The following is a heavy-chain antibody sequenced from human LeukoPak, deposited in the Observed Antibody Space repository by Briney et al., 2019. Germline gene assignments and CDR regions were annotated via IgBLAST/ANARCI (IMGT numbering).Heavy chain of an antibody. J-gene: IGHJ4*02. V-gene: IGHV1-69*13. CDR2: IIPIFGTA. D-gene: IGHD3-3*01. CDR1: GGTFSSYA. CDR3: ARGCDFWSGYYCY. Sequence: SVTVSCKASGGTFSSYAISWVRQAPGQGLEWMGGIIPIFGTANYAQKFQGRVTITADESTSTAYMELSSLRSEDTAVYYCARGCDFWSGYYCYWGQGTLVTVSS.